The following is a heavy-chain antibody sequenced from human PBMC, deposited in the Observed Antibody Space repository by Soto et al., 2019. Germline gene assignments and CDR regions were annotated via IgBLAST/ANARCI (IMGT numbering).Heavy chain of an antibody. CDR3: AKDKSAKGLDALYI. D-gene: IGHD2-21*02. J-gene: IGHJ3*02. Sequence: PGGSLRLSCAASGFTFSSYGMHWVRQAPGKGLEWVAVISYDGSNKYYADSVKGRFTISRDNSKNTLYLQMNSLRAEDTAVYYCAKDKSAKGLDALYIWGQGTMVTVSS. CDR1: GFTFSSYG. V-gene: IGHV3-30*18. CDR2: ISYDGSNK.